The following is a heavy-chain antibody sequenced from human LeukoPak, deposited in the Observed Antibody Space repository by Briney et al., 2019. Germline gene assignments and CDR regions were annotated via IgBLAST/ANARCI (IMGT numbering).Heavy chain of an antibody. Sequence: SETLSLTCTVSGGSISSYYWSWIRQLPGKGLEWIGYIYYSGSTNYNPSLKSRVTISVDTSKNQFSLKLSSVTAADTAVYYCARDGAVVPAAKGYYYMDVWGKGTTVTVSS. J-gene: IGHJ6*03. V-gene: IGHV4-59*01. CDR2: IYYSGST. CDR3: ARDGAVVPAAKGYYYMDV. CDR1: GGSISSYY. D-gene: IGHD2-2*01.